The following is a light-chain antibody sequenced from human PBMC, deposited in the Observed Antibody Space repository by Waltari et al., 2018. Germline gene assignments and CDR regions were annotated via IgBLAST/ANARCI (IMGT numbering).Light chain of an antibody. J-gene: IGKJ2*03. CDR1: QSVYRY. CDR2: GAS. Sequence: TQSPATLSVSPGERATLSCRASQSVYRYLAWYQQKPGQAPRLLIYGASTRSSGIPDRFSGSGSGTEFTLNISSLQSEDFAVYYCYQYSNWPPYSFGQGTMLEIK. CDR3: YQYSNWPPYS. V-gene: IGKV3-15*01.